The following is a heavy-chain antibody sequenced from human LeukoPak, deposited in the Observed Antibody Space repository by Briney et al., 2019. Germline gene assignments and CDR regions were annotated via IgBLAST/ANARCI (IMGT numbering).Heavy chain of an antibody. D-gene: IGHD6-13*01. CDR3: AKDRSIAAGGTVSEIDN. Sequence: GRSLRLSCAASGFSFSGFGMHWVRQAPGKGLEWVAVISYDGNHKYYADSVKGRFTISRDNSKNTAFLQVNSLRPEDTAVYYCAKDRSIAAGGTVSEIDNWGQGTLVTVSS. J-gene: IGHJ4*02. V-gene: IGHV3-30*18. CDR1: GFSFSGFG. CDR2: ISYDGNHK.